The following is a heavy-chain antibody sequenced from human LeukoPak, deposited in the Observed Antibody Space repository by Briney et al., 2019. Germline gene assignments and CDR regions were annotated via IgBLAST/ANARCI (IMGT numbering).Heavy chain of an antibody. J-gene: IGHJ3*02. V-gene: IGHV3-21*01. D-gene: IGHD5-18*01. CDR2: ISSSSSYI. CDR3: ARKGYLAAFDI. Sequence: GGSLRLSCAASGFTFSSYSMNWVRQAPGKALEWVSSISSSSSYIYYADSVKGRFTISRDNAKNSLYLQMNSLRAEDTAVYYCARKGYLAAFDIWGQGTMVTVSS. CDR1: GFTFSSYS.